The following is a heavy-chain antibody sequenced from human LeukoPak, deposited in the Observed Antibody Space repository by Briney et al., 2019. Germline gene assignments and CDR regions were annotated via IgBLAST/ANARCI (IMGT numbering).Heavy chain of an antibody. V-gene: IGHV1-2*02. Sequence: ASVKVSCKAYGYTFTGYYMHWVRQAPGQGREWMGWINPNSGGTNYAQKFQGRVTMTRDTSISTAYMELSRLRSDDTAVYYCARVSVLVRTVVGHAFDIWGRGTMVTVSS. CDR3: ARVSVLVRTVVGHAFDI. D-gene: IGHD6-6*01. J-gene: IGHJ3*02. CDR1: GYTFTGYY. CDR2: INPNSGGT.